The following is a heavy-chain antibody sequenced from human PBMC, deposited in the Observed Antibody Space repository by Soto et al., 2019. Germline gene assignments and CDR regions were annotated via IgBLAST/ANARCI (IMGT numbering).Heavy chain of an antibody. Sequence: GASVKVSCKVSGYTFTGYYMHWVRQAPGQGLEWMGWINPNSGGTNYAQKFQGWVTMTRDTSISTAYMELSRLRSDDTAVYYCARGYSYGSYYFDYWGQGTLVTVSS. V-gene: IGHV1-2*04. CDR3: ARGYSYGSYYFDY. CDR1: GYTFTGYY. J-gene: IGHJ4*02. CDR2: INPNSGGT. D-gene: IGHD5-18*01.